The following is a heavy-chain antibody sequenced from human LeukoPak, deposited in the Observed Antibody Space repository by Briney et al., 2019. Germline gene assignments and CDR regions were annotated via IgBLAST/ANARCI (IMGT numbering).Heavy chain of an antibody. V-gene: IGHV3-30*04. J-gene: IGHJ1*01. CDR2: ISDDGGDK. CDR1: GFTFSDYA. CDR3: ASRANFDIMAGYFDQY. Sequence: PGGSLRLSCAASGFTFSDYAMHWLRQAPGKGPEWVTVISDDGGDKFYADSVKGRFTISRDNSKNMLYLQMNSLRPEDTAVYHCASRANFDIMAGYFDQYWGQGTPVTDSS. D-gene: IGHD3-9*01.